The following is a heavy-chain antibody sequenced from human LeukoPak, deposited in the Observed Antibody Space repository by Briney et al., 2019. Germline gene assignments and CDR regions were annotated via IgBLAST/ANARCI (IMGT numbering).Heavy chain of an antibody. V-gene: IGHV4-61*02. D-gene: IGHD3/OR15-3a*01. CDR1: GGSISSDRFY. Sequence: PSETLSLTCTVSGGSISSDRFYWTWVRQPAGKGLEWIGRIKGSITNYNSSLKSRVYISVDTSTNQFSLKLNSLTAADTAVYYCARVPDWTYAADYWGQGTLVTVSS. CDR2: IKGSIT. CDR3: ARVPDWTYAADY. J-gene: IGHJ4*02.